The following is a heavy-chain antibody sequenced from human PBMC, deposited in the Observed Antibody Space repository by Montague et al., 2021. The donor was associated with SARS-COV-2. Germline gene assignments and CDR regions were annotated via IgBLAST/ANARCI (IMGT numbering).Heavy chain of an antibody. D-gene: IGHD2-15*01. Sequence: TSGGTDYNPSLEIRVTMSVDTSQNQCSLKVNSVTAADTAMYYCARGVVAAPPVVDYWGRGTLVTVSS. V-gene: IGHV4-4*07. J-gene: IGHJ4*02. CDR2: TSGGT. CDR3: ARGVVAAPPVVDY.